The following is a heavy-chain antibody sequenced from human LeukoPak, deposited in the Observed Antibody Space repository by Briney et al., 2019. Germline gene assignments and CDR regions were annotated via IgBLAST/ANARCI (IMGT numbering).Heavy chain of an antibody. Sequence: SETLSLTCGVSEGSFSGYYWTWIRQSPGKGLEWIGEINHSGSANHNPSLKSRVTISMDTSKNQFSLKLSSVTAADTAVYYCARGVYYGSGTYNWGQGTLVTVSS. D-gene: IGHD3-10*01. J-gene: IGHJ4*02. CDR3: ARGVYYGSGTYN. CDR2: INHSGSA. CDR1: EGSFSGYY. V-gene: IGHV4-34*01.